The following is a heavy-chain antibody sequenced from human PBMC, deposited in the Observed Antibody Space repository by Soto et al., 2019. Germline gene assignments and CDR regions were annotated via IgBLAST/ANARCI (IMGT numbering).Heavy chain of an antibody. V-gene: IGHV3-23*01. CDR3: SNGHGDWHSYYMDV. J-gene: IGHJ6*03. CDR1: GFTFSNYG. D-gene: IGHD4-17*01. CDR2: LSGSGGST. Sequence: EFHLLESGGGLVQPGGSLRLSCAASGFTFSNYGMSWVRQAPGKGLEWVSGLSGSGGSTYYGDSVKGRFTISRDNSRNTLLLQMNSLRAEDTALYFCSNGHGDWHSYYMDVWGEGTTVTVSS.